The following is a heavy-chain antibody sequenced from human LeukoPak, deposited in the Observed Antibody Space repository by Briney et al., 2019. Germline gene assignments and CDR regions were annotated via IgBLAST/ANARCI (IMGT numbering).Heavy chain of an antibody. D-gene: IGHD6-19*01. Sequence: PSETLSLTCAVYGGSFRGYYWSWIRQPPGKGLEWIGEINHSGSTNYNPSLKSRVTISVDTSKNQFSLKLSSVTAADTAVYYCAREESGGWYWYFDLWGRGTLVTVSS. V-gene: IGHV4-34*01. J-gene: IGHJ2*01. CDR1: GGSFRGYY. CDR3: AREESGGWYWYFDL. CDR2: INHSGST.